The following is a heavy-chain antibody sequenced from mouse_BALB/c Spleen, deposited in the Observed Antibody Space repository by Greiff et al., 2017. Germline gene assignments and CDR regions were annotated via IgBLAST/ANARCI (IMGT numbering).Heavy chain of an antibody. J-gene: IGHJ4*01. D-gene: IGHD2-3*01. CDR3: ARSPIYDYAMDY. CDR1: GFTFSSFG. Sequence: EVQLVESGGGLVQPGGSRKLSCAASGFTFSSFGMHWVRQAPEKGLEWVAYISSGSSTIYYADTVKGRFTISRDNPKNTLFLQMTSLRSEDTAMYYCARSPIYDYAMDYWGQGTSVTVSS. CDR2: ISSGSSTI. V-gene: IGHV5-17*02.